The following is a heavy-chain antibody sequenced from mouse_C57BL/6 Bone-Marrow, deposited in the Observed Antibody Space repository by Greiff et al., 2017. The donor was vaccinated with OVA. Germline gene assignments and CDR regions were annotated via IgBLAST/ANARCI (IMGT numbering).Heavy chain of an antibody. Sequence: VQLKESGGGLVQPGGSLKLSCAASGFTFSDYYMYWVRQTPEKRLEWVAYISNGGGSTYYPDTVKGRFTISRDNAKNTLYLQMSRLKSEDTAMYYCARQNYHYAMDYWGQGTSVTVSS. J-gene: IGHJ4*01. D-gene: IGHD2-1*01. CDR1: GFTFSDYY. CDR2: ISNGGGST. V-gene: IGHV5-12*01. CDR3: ARQNYHYAMDY.